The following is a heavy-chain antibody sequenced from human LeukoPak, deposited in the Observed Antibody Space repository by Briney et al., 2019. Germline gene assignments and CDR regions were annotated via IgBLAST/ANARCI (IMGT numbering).Heavy chain of an antibody. V-gene: IGHV1-2*02. CDR1: VYTFTGYY. J-gene: IGHJ4*02. CDR2: INPNSGGT. CDR3: ASHVDIVATNPNYYFDY. D-gene: IGHD5-12*01. Sequence: ASVTVSCKSSVYTFTGYYMHWVRHAPGQGLEWMGWINPNSGGTNYAQKFQGRVTMTRDTSITTAYMELSRLRSDDTAVYYCASHVDIVATNPNYYFDYWGQGTLVTVSS.